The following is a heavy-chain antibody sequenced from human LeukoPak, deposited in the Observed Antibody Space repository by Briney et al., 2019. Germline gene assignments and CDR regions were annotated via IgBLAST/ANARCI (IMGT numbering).Heavy chain of an antibody. CDR3: ARGTWLQTYYYGMDV. V-gene: IGHV1-2*04. D-gene: IGHD5-24*01. J-gene: IGHJ6*02. CDR1: GYTFTGYY. CDR2: INPNSGGT. Sequence: ASVKVSCKASGYTFTGYYMHWVRQAPGQGLEWMRWINPNSGGTNYAQKFQGWVTMIRDTSISTAYMELSRLRSDDTAVYYCARGTWLQTYYYGMDVWGQGTTVTVSS.